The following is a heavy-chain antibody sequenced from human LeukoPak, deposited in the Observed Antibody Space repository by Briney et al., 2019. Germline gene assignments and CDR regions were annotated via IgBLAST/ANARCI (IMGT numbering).Heavy chain of an antibody. CDR3: ARDQGEYYCRNTTCPPDY. V-gene: IGHV1-46*01. D-gene: IGHD2-2*01. Sequence: GASVKVSCKASGYTFTSYYMHWVRQAPGQGLEWMGIINPSGGSTRYAQKFQGRVTMTRDTSTSTAYMEMSSLRSEDTAVYYCARDQGEYYCRNTTCPPDYWGQGTLVTVSS. J-gene: IGHJ4*02. CDR2: INPSGGST. CDR1: GYTFTSYY.